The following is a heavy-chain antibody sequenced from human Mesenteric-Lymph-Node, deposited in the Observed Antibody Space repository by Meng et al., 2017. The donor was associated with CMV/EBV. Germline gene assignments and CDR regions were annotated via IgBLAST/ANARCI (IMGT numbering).Heavy chain of an antibody. CDR1: GGSISSSNW. CDR3: ARESAERVAEDY. CDR2: IYHSGST. V-gene: IGHV4-4*02. Sequence: VLAGGSISSSNWWSWVRPPPGKGLEWIGEIYHSGSTNYNPSLKRRVTISVDKSKNQFSLKLSSVTAADTAVYYCARESAERVAEDYWGQGTLVTVSS. J-gene: IGHJ4*02. D-gene: IGHD3-3*01.